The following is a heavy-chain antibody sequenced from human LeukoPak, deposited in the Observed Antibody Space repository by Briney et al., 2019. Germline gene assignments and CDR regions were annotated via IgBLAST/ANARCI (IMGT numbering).Heavy chain of an antibody. CDR2: MNQDGSAI. V-gene: IGHV3-7*01. D-gene: IGHD6-19*01. CDR1: GFTFSRHW. J-gene: IGHJ4*02. Sequence: SGGSLRLTCAASGFTFSRHWMSWVRQAPGKGLERVAHMNQDGSAIYYVDSVKGRFTISRDNAKNSLYLQMNGLTVADTAVYYCARTVPGYPDDYFDYWGQGTLVTVSS. CDR3: ARTVPGYPDDYFDY.